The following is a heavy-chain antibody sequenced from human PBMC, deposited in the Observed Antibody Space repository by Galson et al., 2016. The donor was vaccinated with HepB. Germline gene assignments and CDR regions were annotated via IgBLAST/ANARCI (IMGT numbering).Heavy chain of an antibody. CDR2: ISRTNSYI. V-gene: IGHV3-21*01. D-gene: IGHD5-24*01. Sequence: SLRLSCAASGFNFNTYDMNWVRQAPGKGLEWVSYISRTNSYIYYADSVRGRFAISRDNAKNYLFLQLNRLRAADTAIYYCARDMAGYNWIDFWGLGTLVTVSS. J-gene: IGHJ4*02. CDR1: GFNFNTYD. CDR3: ARDMAGYNWIDF.